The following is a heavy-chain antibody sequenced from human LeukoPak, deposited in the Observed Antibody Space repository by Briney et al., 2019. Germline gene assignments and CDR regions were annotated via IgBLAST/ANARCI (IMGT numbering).Heavy chain of an antibody. CDR3: ARDPCSSTSCPP. D-gene: IGHD2-2*01. Sequence: ASVKVSCKASRYTFTGYYMHWVRQAPGQGLEWMGWINPNSGGTNYAQKFQGRVTMTRDTSISTAYMELSRLRSDDTAVYYCARDPCSSTSCPPWGQGTLVTVSS. V-gene: IGHV1-2*02. CDR2: INPNSGGT. J-gene: IGHJ5*02. CDR1: RYTFTGYY.